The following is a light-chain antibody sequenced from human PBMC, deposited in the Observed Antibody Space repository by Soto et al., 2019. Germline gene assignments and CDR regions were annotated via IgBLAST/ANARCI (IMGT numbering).Light chain of an antibody. CDR3: LQAYSYART. J-gene: IGKJ1*01. CDR1: QGIRNE. CDR2: ASS. V-gene: IGKV1-6*01. Sequence: AIQMTQSPSSLSASVGDRVTITCRASQGIRNELAWYQQRPGRAPNLLIYASSNLQTVVPSRFRGSGSGTHFTITISSLQPDDFATYYCLQAYSYARTFGQGTKVEV.